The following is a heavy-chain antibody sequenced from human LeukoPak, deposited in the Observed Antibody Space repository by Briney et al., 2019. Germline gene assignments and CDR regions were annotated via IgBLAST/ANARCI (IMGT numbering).Heavy chain of an antibody. CDR3: SRHLYSTRGPDY. CDR1: GYSFPGYW. CDR2: IYPGDSDT. V-gene: IGHV5-51*01. J-gene: IGHJ4*02. Sequence: GESLKISCKGSGYSFPGYWIAWLRQMPGKGLEWMGIIYPGDSDTRYSPSLQGQVTISVDKSINTAYLQWGSLKASDTAMYYCSRHLYSTRGPDYWGQGTLVTVSS. D-gene: IGHD6-13*01.